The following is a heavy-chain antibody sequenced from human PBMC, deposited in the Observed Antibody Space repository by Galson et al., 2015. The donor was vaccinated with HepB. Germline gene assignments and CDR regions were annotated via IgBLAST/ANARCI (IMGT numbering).Heavy chain of an antibody. CDR2: ISGYNGNT. CDR3: ARDGAYGAYWAFDI. CDR1: GYTFTSFD. D-gene: IGHD4-17*01. J-gene: IGHJ3*02. V-gene: IGHV1-18*04. Sequence: SVKVSCKASGYTFTSFDISWVRQAPGQGLEWMGRISGYNGNTNYAQKFQGRVTMTTDTSTSTAYIDLRSLRSDDTAVYYCARDGAYGAYWAFDIWGQGTMVTVSS.